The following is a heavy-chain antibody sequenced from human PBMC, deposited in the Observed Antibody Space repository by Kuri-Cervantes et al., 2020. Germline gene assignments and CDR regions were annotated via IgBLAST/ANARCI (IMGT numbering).Heavy chain of an antibody. CDR2: ISWNSGSI. CDR3: AKDINYGGNAGWYYFDY. CDR1: GFTFDDYA. J-gene: IGHJ4*02. Sequence: GGSLRLSCAASGFTFDDYAMHWVRQAPGKGLEWVSGISWNSGSIGYADSVKGRFTISRDNAKNSLYLQMNSLRAEDTALYYCAKDINYGGNAGWYYFDYWGQGTLVTVSS. V-gene: IGHV3-9*01. D-gene: IGHD4-23*01.